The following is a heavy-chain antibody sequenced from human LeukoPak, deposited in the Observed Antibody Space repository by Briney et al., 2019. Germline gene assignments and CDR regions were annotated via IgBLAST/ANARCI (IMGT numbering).Heavy chain of an antibody. Sequence: PSETLSLTCAVSGSSISNENWWRWVRQPPGKGLEWIGEIHYRGGTNYNPSLRSRVTISVDTSKNQFSLKMTSVTAADTAVYYCAAPNDAFNMWGQGRMVTVSS. CDR2: IHYRGGT. J-gene: IGHJ3*02. CDR1: GSSISNENW. V-gene: IGHV4-4*02. CDR3: AAPNDAFNM.